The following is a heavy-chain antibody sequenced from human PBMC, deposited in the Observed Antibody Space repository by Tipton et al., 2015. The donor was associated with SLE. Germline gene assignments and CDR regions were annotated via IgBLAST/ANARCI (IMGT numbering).Heavy chain of an antibody. CDR3: AREGGGPDY. Sequence: TLSLTCSVYDGSFSGYYWTWIRQPPGKGLEWIGEINHSGSTNYNPSLKSRVTISIDTSKNQFSLKLRSVPAADTAIYYCAREGGGPDYWGQGTLVTVSS. J-gene: IGHJ4*02. V-gene: IGHV4-34*01. D-gene: IGHD1-26*01. CDR1: DGSFSGYY. CDR2: INHSGST.